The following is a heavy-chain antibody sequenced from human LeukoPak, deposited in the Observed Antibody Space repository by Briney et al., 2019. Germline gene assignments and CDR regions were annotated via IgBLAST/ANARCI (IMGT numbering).Heavy chain of an antibody. D-gene: IGHD4-23*01. V-gene: IGHV4-38-2*02. J-gene: IGHJ1*01. Sequence: KPSETLSLTCTVSGYSISSGYYWGWIRQPPGQGLEWIGSIHHSGSTNYNPSLKSRVTISLDTSKNQFSLKLSSVTAADTAVYYCARAYGGNSQYFQHWGQGTLVTVSS. CDR1: GYSISSGYY. CDR3: ARAYGGNSQYFQH. CDR2: IHHSGST.